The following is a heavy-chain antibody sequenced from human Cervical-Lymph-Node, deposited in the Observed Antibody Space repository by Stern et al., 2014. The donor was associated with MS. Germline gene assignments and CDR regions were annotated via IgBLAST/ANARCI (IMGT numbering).Heavy chain of an antibody. CDR3: ARNNCPGVGHAFDI. CDR1: GFTFSSYS. D-gene: IGHD3-3*01. Sequence: EDQLVESGGGLVKPGGSLRLSCAASGFTFSSYSMNWVRQAPGKGLEWVSSISMSSSYIYDADSVKGRFTISRDNAKNSLYLQMNSLRAEDTAVYYCARNNCPGVGHAFDIWGQGTMVTVSS. J-gene: IGHJ3*02. CDR2: ISMSSSYI. V-gene: IGHV3-21*01.